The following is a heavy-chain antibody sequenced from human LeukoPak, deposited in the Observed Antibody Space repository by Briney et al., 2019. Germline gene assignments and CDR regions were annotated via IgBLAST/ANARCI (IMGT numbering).Heavy chain of an antibody. Sequence: GGSLRLSCAASGFTFSSYAMHWVRQAPGKGLEWVAVISYDGSNKYYADSVKGRFTISRDNSKNTLYLQMNSLRAEDPAVYYCGKPITIFGGAPPCYWGQGTLSTVSS. CDR2: ISYDGSNK. D-gene: IGHD3-3*01. J-gene: IGHJ4*02. CDR3: GKPITIFGGAPPCY. V-gene: IGHV3-30-3*02. CDR1: GFTFSSYA.